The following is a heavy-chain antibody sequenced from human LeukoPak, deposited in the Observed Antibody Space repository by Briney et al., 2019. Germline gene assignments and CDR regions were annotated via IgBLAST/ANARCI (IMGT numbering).Heavy chain of an antibody. V-gene: IGHV3-30-3*01. Sequence: GGSLRLSCAASGFTFSSYAMHWVRQAPGKGLEWVAVISYDGSNKYYADSVKGRFTISRDNSKNTLYLQMNSLRAEDTAVYYCARDLPTLYYYDSSGPDAFDIWGQGTMVTVSS. CDR3: ARDLPTLYYYDSSGPDAFDI. D-gene: IGHD3-22*01. J-gene: IGHJ3*02. CDR1: GFTFSSYA. CDR2: ISYDGSNK.